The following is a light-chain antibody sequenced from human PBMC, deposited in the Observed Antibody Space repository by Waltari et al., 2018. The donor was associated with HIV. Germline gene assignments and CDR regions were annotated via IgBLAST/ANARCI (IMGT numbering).Light chain of an antibody. Sequence: YVLTQPPSVSVAPGQTPRITCGGDNIAGRKVHWYQRRPGQAPALVVFDDSDRPSGIPERFSGSISGNTATLIISRVEDGDEADYYCQVWDESNEQVVFGGGTRLTVL. CDR2: DDS. V-gene: IGLV3-21*02. CDR3: QVWDESNEQVV. CDR1: NIAGRK. J-gene: IGLJ2*01.